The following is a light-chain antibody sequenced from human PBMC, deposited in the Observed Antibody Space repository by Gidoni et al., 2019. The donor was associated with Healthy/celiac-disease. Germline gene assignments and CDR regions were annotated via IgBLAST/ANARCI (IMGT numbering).Light chain of an antibody. V-gene: IGLV3-21*02. CDR3: QVWDSSSDHVV. CDR2: DDS. J-gene: IGLJ2*01. Sequence: SSVLTQPPSVSVAPGQTARITWGGNNIGSKSVHWYQQKTGQAPVLVVYDDSDRPSGIPERFSGSNSGNTATLTISRVEAGDEADYYCQVWDSSSDHVVFGGGTKLTVL. CDR1: NIGSKS.